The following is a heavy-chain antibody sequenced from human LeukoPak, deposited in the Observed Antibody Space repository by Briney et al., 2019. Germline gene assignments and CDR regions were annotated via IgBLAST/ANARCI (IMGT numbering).Heavy chain of an antibody. V-gene: IGHV2-5*02. CDR1: GFSLSTSGVG. Sequence: ESGPTLVKPTQTLTLTCTFSGFSLSTSGVGVDWIRQPPGKALEWLALIYWDDDKRYSPSLKSRLTITKDTSKNQVVLTMTNMDPVDTATYYCAHESDHGGYHPAFDYWGQGTLVTVSS. J-gene: IGHJ4*02. D-gene: IGHD4-17*01. CDR2: IYWDDDK. CDR3: AHESDHGGYHPAFDY.